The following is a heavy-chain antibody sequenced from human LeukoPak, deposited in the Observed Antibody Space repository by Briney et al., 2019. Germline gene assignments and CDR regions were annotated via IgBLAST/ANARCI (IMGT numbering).Heavy chain of an antibody. CDR1: GFTFSSYS. J-gene: IGHJ3*02. Sequence: PGGSLRLSCAASGFTFSSYSMNWVRQAPGKGLEWVSSIGSSSSYIYYADSVKGRFTISRDNAKNSLYLQMNSLRAEDTAVYYCARGGTDTESYGPNDAFDIWGQGTMVTVSS. D-gene: IGHD5-18*01. CDR3: ARGGTDTESYGPNDAFDI. CDR2: IGSSSSYI. V-gene: IGHV3-21*01.